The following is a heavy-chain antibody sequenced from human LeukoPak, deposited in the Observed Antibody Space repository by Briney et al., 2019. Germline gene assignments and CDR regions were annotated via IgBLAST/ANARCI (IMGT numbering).Heavy chain of an antibody. CDR2: IYYSGST. Sequence: SQTLSLTCTASDGSISSGAYYWSWIRQHPGKGLEWIGYIYYSGSTYYNPSLKSRVTISVDTSKNQFSLRLTSVTAADTAVYYCARGDYSYYYYYMDVWGKGTTVTVSS. CDR3: ARGDYSYYYYYMDV. CDR1: DGSISSGAYY. J-gene: IGHJ6*03. D-gene: IGHD5-12*01. V-gene: IGHV4-31*03.